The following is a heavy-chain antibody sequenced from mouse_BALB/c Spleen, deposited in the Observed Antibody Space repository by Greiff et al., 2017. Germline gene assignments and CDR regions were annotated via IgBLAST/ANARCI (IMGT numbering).Heavy chain of an antibody. Sequence: VQLQQSGAELVRPGASVTLSCKASGYTFPDYAMHWVKQTPVHGLEWIGAIDPETGGTAYNQKFKGKATLAADKSSSTAYMELRSLTAEDSAVYYCARSGYDCEAYWGQGTLVTVSA. D-gene: IGHD2-4*01. V-gene: IGHV1-15*01. J-gene: IGHJ3*01. CDR3: ARSGYDCEAY. CDR2: IDPETGGT. CDR1: GYTFPDYA.